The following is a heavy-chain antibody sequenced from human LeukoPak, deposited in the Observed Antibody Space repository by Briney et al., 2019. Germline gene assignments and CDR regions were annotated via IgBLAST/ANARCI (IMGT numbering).Heavy chain of an antibody. Sequence: PVGSLRLSCTASGFTFSSYWMSWVRQAPGKGLEWVANIKQDGSEKYYVDSVKGRFTISRDNAKNSLYLQMNSLRAEDTAVYYCARLTYYDFWSGYKFDYWGQGTLVTVSS. CDR3: ARLTYYDFWSGYKFDY. V-gene: IGHV3-7*05. CDR1: GFTFSSYW. CDR2: IKQDGSEK. D-gene: IGHD3-3*01. J-gene: IGHJ4*02.